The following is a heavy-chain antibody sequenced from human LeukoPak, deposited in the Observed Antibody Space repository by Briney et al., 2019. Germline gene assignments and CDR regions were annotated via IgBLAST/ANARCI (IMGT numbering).Heavy chain of an antibody. CDR3: ARESYYDSSGRFDY. V-gene: IGHV1-46*01. D-gene: IGHD3-22*01. CDR2: INPSGGST. Sequence: ASLKVCCKASGYTFTSYYMHWVRQAPGQGLKWRRIINPSGGSTSYAQKFQGRVTMTRDMSTSTVYMELSSLRSEDTAVYYCARESYYDSSGRFDYWGQGTLVTVSS. CDR1: GYTFTSYY. J-gene: IGHJ4*02.